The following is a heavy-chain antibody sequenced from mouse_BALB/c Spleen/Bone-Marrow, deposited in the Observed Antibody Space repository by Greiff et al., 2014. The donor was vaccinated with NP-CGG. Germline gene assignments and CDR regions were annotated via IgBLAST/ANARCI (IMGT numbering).Heavy chain of an antibody. Sequence: DVHLVESGGGLVQPGGSLKLSCAVSGFTFSSYGMSWVRQTPDKRLELVATINSNGGSTYYPDSVKGRFTISRDTAKNTLYLQMSSLKSEETAMYYCVRGNYGNYVDYFDFWGQGTTLTVSS. CDR2: INSNGGST. CDR1: GFTFSSYG. J-gene: IGHJ2*01. CDR3: VRGNYGNYVDYFDF. D-gene: IGHD2-1*01. V-gene: IGHV5-6-3*01.